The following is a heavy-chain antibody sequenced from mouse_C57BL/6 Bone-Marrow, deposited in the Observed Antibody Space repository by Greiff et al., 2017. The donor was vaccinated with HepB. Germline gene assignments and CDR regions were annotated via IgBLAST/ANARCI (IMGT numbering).Heavy chain of an antibody. V-gene: IGHV1-55*01. CDR3: ARAYGSSFYWYFDG. J-gene: IGHJ1*03. CDR2: IYPGSGST. D-gene: IGHD1-1*01. Sequence: QVQLQQPGAELVKPGASVKMSCKASGYTFTSYWITWVKQRPGQGLEWIGDIYPGSGSTNYNEKFKSKATLTVDTSSSTAYMQLSSLTSEDSAVYYCARAYGSSFYWYFDGWGTGTTVTVSS. CDR1: GYTFTSYW.